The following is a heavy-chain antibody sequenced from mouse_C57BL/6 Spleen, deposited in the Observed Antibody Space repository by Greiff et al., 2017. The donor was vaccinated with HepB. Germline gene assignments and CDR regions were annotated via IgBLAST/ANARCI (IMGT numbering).Heavy chain of an antibody. J-gene: IGHJ3*01. CDR2: INPYNGDT. D-gene: IGHD2-2*01. CDR1: GYSFTGYF. V-gene: IGHV1-20*01. Sequence: EVKLEESGPELVKPGDSVKISCKASGYSFTGYFMNWVMQSHGKSLEWIGRINPYNGDTFYNQKFKGKATLTVDKSSSTAHMELRSLTSEDSAVYYCARAYGYDGAWFAYWGQGTLVTVSA. CDR3: ARAYGYDGAWFAY.